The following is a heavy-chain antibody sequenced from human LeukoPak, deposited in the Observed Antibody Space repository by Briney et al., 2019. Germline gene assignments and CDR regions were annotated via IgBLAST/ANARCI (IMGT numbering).Heavy chain of an antibody. D-gene: IGHD6-13*01. V-gene: IGHV3-23*01. J-gene: IGHJ1*01. CDR1: GFTFSSYA. CDR3: AKDLLAAAPTGEYFQH. CDR2: ISGSGGST. Sequence: PGGSLRLSCAASGFTFSSYAMSWVRQAPGKGLEWVSAISGSGGSTYYADSVKGRFTISRDNSKNTLYLQMNSLRAEDTAVYYCAKDLLAAAPTGEYFQHWDQGTLATVSS.